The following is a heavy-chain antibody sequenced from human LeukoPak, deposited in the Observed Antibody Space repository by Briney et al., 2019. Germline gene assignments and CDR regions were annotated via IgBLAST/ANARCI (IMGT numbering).Heavy chain of an antibody. Sequence: SQTLSLTCTVSGGSISSGGYYWSWIRQHPGKGLEWIGYIYYSGSTYYNPSLKSRVTISVDTSKNQFSLKLSSVTAADTAVYYCARGITIFGVAKNPRFDPWGQGTLVTVSS. CDR1: GGSISSGGYY. D-gene: IGHD3-3*01. CDR2: IYYSGST. J-gene: IGHJ5*02. CDR3: ARGITIFGVAKNPRFDP. V-gene: IGHV4-31*03.